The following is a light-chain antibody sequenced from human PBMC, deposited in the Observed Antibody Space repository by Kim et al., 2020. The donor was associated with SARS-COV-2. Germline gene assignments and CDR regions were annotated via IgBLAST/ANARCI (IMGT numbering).Light chain of an antibody. CDR2: QDN. Sequence: SYELTQPPSVSVSPGQTASITCSGDKLVDKYVCWHQQKPGQSPVLAIYQDNKRPSGIPERFSGSNSGNTATLTISGTQAMDEADYYCQAWDSSTVVFGGG. CDR3: QAWDSSTVV. CDR1: KLVDKY. V-gene: IGLV3-1*01. J-gene: IGLJ2*01.